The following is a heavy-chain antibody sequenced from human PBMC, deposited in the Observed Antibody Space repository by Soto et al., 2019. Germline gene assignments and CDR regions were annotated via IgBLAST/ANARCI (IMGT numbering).Heavy chain of an antibody. CDR2: IIPIFGTA. J-gene: IGHJ3*02. D-gene: IGHD3-3*01. CDR3: ASRLWSGYAAANHAFDI. Sequence: GASVKVSCKASGGTFSSYAISWVRQAPGQGLEWMGGIIPIFGTANYAQKFQGRVTITADKSTSTAYMELSSLRSEDTAVYYCASRLWSGYAAANHAFDIWGQGTMVTVSS. CDR1: GGTFSSYA. V-gene: IGHV1-69*06.